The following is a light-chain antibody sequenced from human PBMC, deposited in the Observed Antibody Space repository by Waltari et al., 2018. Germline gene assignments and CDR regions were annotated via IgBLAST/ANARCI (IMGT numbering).Light chain of an antibody. CDR2: VNSDGSH. CDR3: QTGGFGIWV. Sequence: QLLLTQSPSASASLGASVKLTCTLSSGHSNYAIAWHQQQPDKGPRYLMKVNSDGSHIKGDGIPDRFSGSSSGAERYLTISSRQSEDEADYYCQTGGFGIWVCGGGTKLTVL. J-gene: IGLJ3*02. V-gene: IGLV4-69*01. CDR1: SGHSNYA.